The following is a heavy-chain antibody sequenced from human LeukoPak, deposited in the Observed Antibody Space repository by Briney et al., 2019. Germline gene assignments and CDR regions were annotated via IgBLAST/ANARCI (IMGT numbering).Heavy chain of an antibody. J-gene: IGHJ4*02. Sequence: GGSLRLSCTVSGFSFSTYWMNWVRQAPGKGLEWVTVVSADGRTQLYSDSVKGRFTISRDNSLNTLHLQMNSLRTEDTAVYYCAREFGHNRWYFDYWGQGALVTVSS. D-gene: IGHD5-24*01. CDR3: AREFGHNRWYFDY. CDR1: GFSFSTYW. CDR2: VSADGRTQ. V-gene: IGHV3-30*03.